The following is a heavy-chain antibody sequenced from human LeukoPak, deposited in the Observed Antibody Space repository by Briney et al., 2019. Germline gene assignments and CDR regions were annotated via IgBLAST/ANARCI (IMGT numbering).Heavy chain of an antibody. D-gene: IGHD5-18*01. Sequence: SETLSLTCTVSGGSISSYYWSWIRQPPGKGLEWIGYIYYSGSTNYNPSLKSRVTISVHTSKNQFSLKLSSVTAADTAVYYCARDSPHSYEGDDAFDIWGQGTMVTVSS. J-gene: IGHJ3*02. V-gene: IGHV4-59*01. CDR2: IYYSGST. CDR1: GGSISSYY. CDR3: ARDSPHSYEGDDAFDI.